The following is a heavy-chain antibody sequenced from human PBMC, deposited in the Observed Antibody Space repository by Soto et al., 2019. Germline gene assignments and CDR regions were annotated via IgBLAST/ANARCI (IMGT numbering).Heavy chain of an antibody. CDR1: GGSISSYY. Sequence: PSETLSITCTVSGGSISSYYWSWIRQPPGKGLEWIGYIYYSGSTNYNPSLKSRVTISVDTSKNQFSLTLSSVTAADTAVYYCARFNWYFDLWGRGTLVTVSS. CDR3: ARFNWYFDL. CDR2: IYYSGST. V-gene: IGHV4-59*08. J-gene: IGHJ2*01.